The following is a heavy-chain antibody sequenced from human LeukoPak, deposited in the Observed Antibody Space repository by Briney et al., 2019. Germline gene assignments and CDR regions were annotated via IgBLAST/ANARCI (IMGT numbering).Heavy chain of an antibody. V-gene: IGHV1-18*01. J-gene: IGHJ3*01. CDR2: ISAYNGNT. D-gene: IGHD6-13*01. CDR3: ASHRGGSSWYVN. CDR1: GYTFTSYG. Sequence: ASVTVSCKASGYTFTSYGISWVRQAPGQGLEWIEWISAYNGNTNYAQKLQGRVTMTTDTSTSTAYMELRSLRSDDTAVYYCASHRGGSSWYVNWGQGTMVTVSS.